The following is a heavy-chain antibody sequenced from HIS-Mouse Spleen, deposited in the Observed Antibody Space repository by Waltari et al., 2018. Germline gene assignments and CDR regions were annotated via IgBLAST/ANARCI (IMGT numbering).Heavy chain of an antibody. V-gene: IGHV3-33*06. Sequence: QVQLVESGGGVVQPGRSLRLSCAASGFTFSSYGMHWVRQAPGKGLDWVAVIWYVGSNKYYADSVKGRFTISRDNSKNTLYLQMNSLRAEDTAVYYCAKASGPNAFDIWGQGTMVTVSS. CDR2: IWYVGSNK. CDR1: GFTFSSYG. J-gene: IGHJ3*02. CDR3: AKASGPNAFDI.